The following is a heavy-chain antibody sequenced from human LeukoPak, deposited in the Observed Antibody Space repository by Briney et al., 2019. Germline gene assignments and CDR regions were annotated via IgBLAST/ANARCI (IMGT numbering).Heavy chain of an antibody. Sequence: GASVKVSCKASGYTFTGYYMHWVRQAPGQGLEWMGRINPNSGGTNYAQKFQGRVTMTRDTSISTAYMELSRLRSDDTAVYYCARDMVRGVRTAGYWDQGTLVTVSS. CDR2: INPNSGGT. V-gene: IGHV1-2*06. J-gene: IGHJ4*02. CDR3: ARDMVRGVRTAGY. D-gene: IGHD3-10*01. CDR1: GYTFTGYY.